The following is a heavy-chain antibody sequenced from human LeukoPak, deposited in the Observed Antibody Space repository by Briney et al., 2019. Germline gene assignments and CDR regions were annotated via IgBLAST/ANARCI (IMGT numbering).Heavy chain of an antibody. J-gene: IGHJ6*02. CDR2: IIPILGIA. CDR1: GGTFSSYA. D-gene: IGHD3-3*01. Sequence: GASVKVSCKASGGTFSSYAISWVRQAPGQGLEWMGRIIPILGIANYAQKFQGRVTITADKSTSTAYMELSSLRSEDTAVYYCARDSITIFVGYYYCYGMDVWGQGTTVTVSS. V-gene: IGHV1-69*04. CDR3: ARDSITIFVGYYYCYGMDV.